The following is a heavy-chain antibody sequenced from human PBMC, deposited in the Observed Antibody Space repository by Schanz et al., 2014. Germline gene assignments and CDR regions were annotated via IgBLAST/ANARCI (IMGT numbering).Heavy chain of an antibody. J-gene: IGHJ6*02. Sequence: QVQLVESGGGVVQPGRSLRLSCAASGFNFSNYDIHWVRQAPGKGLEWVALIYYNGTNKYYADSVKGRFTISRDNSQNTLYLHMNTLRSENTTVYYCAKELNRRGGQTNFYYYYGMDVWGQGTTVTVSS. CDR2: IYYNGTNK. V-gene: IGHV3-30*18. D-gene: IGHD5-12*01. CDR1: GFNFSNYD. CDR3: AKELNRRGGQTNFYYYYGMDV.